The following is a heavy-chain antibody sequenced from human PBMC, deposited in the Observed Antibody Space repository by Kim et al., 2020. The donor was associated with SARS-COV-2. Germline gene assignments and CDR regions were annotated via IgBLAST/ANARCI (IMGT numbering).Heavy chain of an antibody. J-gene: IGHJ6*02. D-gene: IGHD3-10*01. CDR1: GYSFTIYW. V-gene: IGHV5-51*01. CDR3: ARHRAKCLWFGGLRAWYYYGMDV. CDR2: IYSGDSDT. Sequence: GESLKISCQGSGYSFTIYWIGWVCQMPGKGLEWMWIIYSGDSDTRYSPSFQGQVTISADKSISTAYLQWSSLKGSDTAMYYCARHRAKCLWFGGLRAWYYYGMDVWGQGTAGTVAS.